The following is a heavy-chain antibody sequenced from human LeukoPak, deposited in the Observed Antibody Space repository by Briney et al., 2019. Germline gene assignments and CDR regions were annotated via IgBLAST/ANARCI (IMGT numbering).Heavy chain of an antibody. J-gene: IGHJ3*02. CDR2: IYYSGST. V-gene: IGHV4-59*01. CDR3: ARERTYYDSSGPYDAFDI. Sequence: SETLSLTCTVSGGSMSPYHWGWIRQPPGKGLEWTGYIYYSGSTNYNPSLNSRVTISVDTSKNQFSLKLSSVTAADTAVYYCARERTYYDSSGPYDAFDIWGQGTMVTVSS. D-gene: IGHD3-22*01. CDR1: GGSMSPYH.